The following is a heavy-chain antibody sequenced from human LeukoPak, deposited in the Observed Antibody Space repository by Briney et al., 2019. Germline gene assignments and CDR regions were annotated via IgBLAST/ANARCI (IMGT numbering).Heavy chain of an antibody. CDR3: ARLTETYSSGYSLDY. D-gene: IGHD6-19*01. CDR2: INPNSGGT. Sequence: ASVKVSCKASGYTFTGYYMHWVRQAPGQGLEWMGWINPNSGGTNYAQKFQGRVTITADKSTSTAYMELSSLRSEDTAVYYCARLTETYSSGYSLDYWGQGTLVTVSS. V-gene: IGHV1-2*02. CDR1: GYTFTGYY. J-gene: IGHJ4*02.